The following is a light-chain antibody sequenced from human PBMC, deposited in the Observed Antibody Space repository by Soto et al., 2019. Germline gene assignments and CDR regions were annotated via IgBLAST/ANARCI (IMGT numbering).Light chain of an antibody. CDR1: SSNIGAGYD. V-gene: IGLV1-40*01. J-gene: IGLJ1*01. CDR2: GNS. Sequence: QSVLTRPPSVSGAPGQRVTISCTGSSSNIGAGYDVHWYQQLPGAAPKLLIYGNSNRPSGVPDRFSGSKPGTSASLAITGLQAEDEADYYCQSYDSSLSGPSYVFGTGTKLTVL. CDR3: QSYDSSLSGPSYV.